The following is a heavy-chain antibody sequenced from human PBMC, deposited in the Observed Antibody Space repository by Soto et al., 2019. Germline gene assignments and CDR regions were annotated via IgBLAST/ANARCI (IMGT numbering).Heavy chain of an antibody. CDR2: MNPDSGNT. CDR1: GYTFINHD. D-gene: IGHD2-8*01. CDR3: ARRRGSNGWFDL. Sequence: RASVKVSCKASGYTFINHDINWVRQAPGQGLEWVGWMNPDSGNTGYAQNFQGRVTMTGNTSISSVYMELSSLTSEDTAVYYCARRRGSNGWFDLWGQGTLVTVSS. V-gene: IGHV1-8*01. J-gene: IGHJ5*02.